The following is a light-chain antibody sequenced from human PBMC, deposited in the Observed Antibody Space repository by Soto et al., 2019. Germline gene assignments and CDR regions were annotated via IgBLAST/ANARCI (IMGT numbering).Light chain of an antibody. CDR1: SSDVGRYNY. CDR3: SSSTSSSTL. J-gene: IGLJ2*01. Sequence: QSALTQPASVSGSPGQSITISCTGTSSDVGRYNYVSWYQQHPGKAPKLMIYEVTNRPSGVSNRFSGSKSGNTASLTISGLQAEDEADYYCSSSTSSSTLFGGGTKLTVL. CDR2: EVT. V-gene: IGLV2-14*01.